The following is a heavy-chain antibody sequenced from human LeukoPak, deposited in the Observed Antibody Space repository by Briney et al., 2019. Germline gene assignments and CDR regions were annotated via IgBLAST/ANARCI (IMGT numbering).Heavy chain of an antibody. D-gene: IGHD3-3*01. J-gene: IGHJ4*02. CDR2: ISAYNGNT. Sequence: ASVKVSCKASGYTFTSYGINWVRQAPGQGLEWMGWISAYNGNTNYAQNFQGRVTMTTDTSTSTAYMELRSLRSDDTAVYYCARDERTTIFGGRSDCWGQGTLVTVSS. CDR1: GYTFTSYG. V-gene: IGHV1-18*01. CDR3: ARDERTTIFGGRSDC.